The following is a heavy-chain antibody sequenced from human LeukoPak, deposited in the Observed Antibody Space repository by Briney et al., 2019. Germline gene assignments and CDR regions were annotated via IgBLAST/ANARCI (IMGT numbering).Heavy chain of an antibody. Sequence: PVKVSCKASGFTFTSSAMQWVRQARGQRLEWIGWIVVGSVNTNYAQKFQERVTITRDMSTSTAYMELSSLRSEDTAVYYCAANYGDYGRYYYMDVWGKGTTVTVSS. CDR2: IVVGSVNT. CDR3: AANYGDYGRYYYMDV. V-gene: IGHV1-58*02. D-gene: IGHD4-17*01. CDR1: GFTFTSSA. J-gene: IGHJ6*03.